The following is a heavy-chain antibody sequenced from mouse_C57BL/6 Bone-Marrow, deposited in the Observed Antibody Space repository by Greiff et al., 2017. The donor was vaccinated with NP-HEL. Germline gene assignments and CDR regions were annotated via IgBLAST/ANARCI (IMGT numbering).Heavy chain of an antibody. D-gene: IGHD1-1*01. CDR1: GFTFSSYG. Sequence: EVQRVESGGDLVKPGGSLKLSCAASGFTFSSYGMSWVRQTPDKRLEWVATISSGGSYTYYPDSVKGRFTISRDNAKNTLYLQMSSLKSEDTAMYYCARLNYYGSSPYYAMDYWGQGTSVTVSS. CDR3: ARLNYYGSSPYYAMDY. CDR2: ISSGGSYT. V-gene: IGHV5-6*01. J-gene: IGHJ4*01.